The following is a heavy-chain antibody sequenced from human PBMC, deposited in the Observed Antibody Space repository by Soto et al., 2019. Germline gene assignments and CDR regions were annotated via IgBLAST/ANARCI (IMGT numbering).Heavy chain of an antibody. D-gene: IGHD3-16*02. CDR3: ARAPRIVTPESGIRDFDY. CDR1: GYIFTNYG. Sequence: ASVKVSCKASGYIFTNYGISWVRLAPGQGLEWMGWVSAYNGYTNYAQKVQGRVTMTTDTSTTTAFLEVRGLRFDDTAVYYCARAPRIVTPESGIRDFDYWGQGSLVTVSS. CDR2: VSAYNGYT. V-gene: IGHV1-18*01. J-gene: IGHJ4*02.